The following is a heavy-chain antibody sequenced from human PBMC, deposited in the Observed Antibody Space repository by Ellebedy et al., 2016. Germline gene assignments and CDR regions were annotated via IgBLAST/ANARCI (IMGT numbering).Heavy chain of an antibody. D-gene: IGHD2-2*03. V-gene: IGHV3-33*01. Sequence: GGSLRLXCTTSGFTFSNYVMHWVRQVPGKGLEWVAVIWDDGSKKYYGDSVKGRFIISRDNFKNTLYLQMNSLRAGDTAVYYCARVVGYCSTTTCPYGMDVWGQGTTVTVSS. CDR2: IWDDGSKK. J-gene: IGHJ6*02. CDR1: GFTFSNYV. CDR3: ARVVGYCSTTTCPYGMDV.